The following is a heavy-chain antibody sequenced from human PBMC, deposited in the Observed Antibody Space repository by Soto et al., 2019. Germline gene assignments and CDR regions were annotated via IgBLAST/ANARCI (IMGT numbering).Heavy chain of an antibody. J-gene: IGHJ4*02. Sequence: QVQLVQSGAEEKKPGASVKVSCKASGYTFTSYAMHWVRQAPGQRLEWMGWINAGNGNTKYSQKFQGRVTITRDTSASTGDMELSSLRSEDTAVYYCARSIVVVTPLDYWGQGTLVTVSS. CDR2: INAGNGNT. D-gene: IGHD2-21*02. CDR3: ARSIVVVTPLDY. CDR1: GYTFTSYA. V-gene: IGHV1-3*05.